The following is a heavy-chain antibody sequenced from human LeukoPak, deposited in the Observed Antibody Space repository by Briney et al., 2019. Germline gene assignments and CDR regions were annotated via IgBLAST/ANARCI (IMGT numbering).Heavy chain of an antibody. V-gene: IGHV3-15*04. D-gene: IGHD3-10*01. J-gene: IGHJ4*02. CDR2: IESKTDGGTT. Sequence: PGGSLRLSCAASGFSFSDAWMSWVRQIPGKGLEWVGRIESKTDGGTTDYAAPVKGRFTISRDDSTNTLYLQMNSLKSEDTAVYYCTTYGSGRKFDYRGQGILVTVSS. CDR1: GFSFSDAW. CDR3: TTYGSGRKFDY.